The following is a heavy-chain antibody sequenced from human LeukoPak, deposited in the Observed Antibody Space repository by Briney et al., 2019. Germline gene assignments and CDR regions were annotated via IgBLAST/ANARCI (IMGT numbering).Heavy chain of an antibody. CDR1: GFTFNDYY. CDR3: ARDRIYYGSGSRFDY. CDR2: ISRSGTTI. J-gene: IGHJ4*02. Sequence: GGSLRLSGAASGFTFNDYYMCWIRQAPGKGLEWVSYISRSGTTIYYADSVKGRFTISRDNAKNSLFLQMNSLRAEDTAVYYCARDRIYYGSGSRFDYWGQGTLVTVSS. V-gene: IGHV3-11*04. D-gene: IGHD3-10*01.